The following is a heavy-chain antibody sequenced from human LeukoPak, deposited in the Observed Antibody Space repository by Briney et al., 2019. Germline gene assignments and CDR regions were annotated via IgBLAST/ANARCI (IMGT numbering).Heavy chain of an antibody. Sequence: GGSLRLSCAASGFTFSSYWMSWVRQAPGKGLEWVANIKQDGSEKYYVDSVKGRFTISRDNAKNSLYLQMNSLRAEDTAVYYCAKDGPIQLWLPAYYFDYWGQGTLVTVSS. CDR3: AKDGPIQLWLPAYYFDY. D-gene: IGHD5-18*01. J-gene: IGHJ4*02. V-gene: IGHV3-7*03. CDR2: IKQDGSEK. CDR1: GFTFSSYW.